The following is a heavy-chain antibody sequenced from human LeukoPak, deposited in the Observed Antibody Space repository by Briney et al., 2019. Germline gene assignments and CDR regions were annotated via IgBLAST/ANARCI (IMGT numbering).Heavy chain of an antibody. D-gene: IGHD5-18*01. CDR1: GFTVSSNY. J-gene: IGHJ4*02. CDR3: ARASIRHSRDTSMVSSFGGFDY. V-gene: IGHV3-53*01. Sequence: GGSLRLSCAASGFTVSSNYMSWVRQAPGKGLECVSVIYSGGSTYYADSVKGRFTISRDNSKNTLYLQMNSLRAEDTAVYYCARASIRHSRDTSMVSSFGGFDYWGQGTLVTVSS. CDR2: IYSGGST.